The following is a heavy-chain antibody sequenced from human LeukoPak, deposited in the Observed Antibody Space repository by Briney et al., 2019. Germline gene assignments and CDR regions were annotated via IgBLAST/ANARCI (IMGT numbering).Heavy chain of an antibody. CDR2: IWYDGSNK. J-gene: IGHJ5*02. Sequence: GGSLRLSCAVSGFTFSSYGMHWVRQAPGKGLEWVAVIWYDGSNKYYADSVKGRFTISRDNSKNTLYLQMNSLRAEDTAVYYCARFFEPASSGPWFDPWGQGTLVTVSS. CDR1: GFTFSSYG. CDR3: ARFFEPASSGPWFDP. D-gene: IGHD6-25*01. V-gene: IGHV3-33*01.